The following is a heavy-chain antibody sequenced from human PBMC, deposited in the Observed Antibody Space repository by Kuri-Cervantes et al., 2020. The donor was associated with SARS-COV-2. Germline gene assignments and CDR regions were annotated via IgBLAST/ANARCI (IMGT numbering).Heavy chain of an antibody. CDR3: ARASMGSGSYYPYYYYMDV. CDR2: IYTSGST. V-gene: IGHV4-59*10. Sequence: SETLSLTCAVYGGSFSGYYWSWIRQPAGKGLEWIGRIYTSGSTNYNPSLKSRVTISVDTSKNQFSLKLSSVTAADTAVYYCARASMGSGSYYPYYYYMDVWGKGTTVTVSS. D-gene: IGHD1-26*01. J-gene: IGHJ6*03. CDR1: GGSFSGYY.